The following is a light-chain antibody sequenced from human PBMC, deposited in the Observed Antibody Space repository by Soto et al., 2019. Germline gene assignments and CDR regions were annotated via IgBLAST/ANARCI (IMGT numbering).Light chain of an antibody. CDR2: DAS. V-gene: IGKV1-5*01. Sequence: DIQMTQSPSTLSASVGDRVTITCRASQSINNWLAWYQQKPGKAPKILIYDASSLQSGVPSRFSGSRSGTEFTLTISCLQPDDFATYSCHQYDTYPRTFGQGTKVEIK. CDR1: QSINNW. CDR3: HQYDTYPRT. J-gene: IGKJ1*01.